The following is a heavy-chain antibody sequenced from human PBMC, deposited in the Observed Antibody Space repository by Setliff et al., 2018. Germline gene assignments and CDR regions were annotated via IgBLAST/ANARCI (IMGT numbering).Heavy chain of an antibody. Sequence: PSETLSLTCTVSGGSINNYYWSWVRQPPGKGLEWLGYISYSGKTNYNPSLKSRVTMSVDTSKNQFSLKVDSVTAADTAMYYCARDGDHFGSGNRFDPWGQGTLVTVSS. CDR1: GGSINNYY. V-gene: IGHV4-59*01. CDR2: ISYSGKT. J-gene: IGHJ5*02. D-gene: IGHD3-10*01. CDR3: ARDGDHFGSGNRFDP.